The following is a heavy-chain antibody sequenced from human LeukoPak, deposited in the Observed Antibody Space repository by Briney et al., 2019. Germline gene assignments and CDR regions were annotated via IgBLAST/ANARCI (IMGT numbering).Heavy chain of an antibody. V-gene: IGHV4-59*01. D-gene: IGHD3-9*01. CDR2: IYYSGST. CDR3: ARVQESQIDYYFDY. CDR1: GGSIRSYY. J-gene: IGHJ4*02. Sequence: SETLSLTCTVSGGSIRSYYWSWIRQTPGKGLEWIGYIYYSGSTNYNPSLKSRATISVDTSKNQFSLKLSSVTAADTAVYYCARVQESQIDYYFDYWGQGTLVTVSS.